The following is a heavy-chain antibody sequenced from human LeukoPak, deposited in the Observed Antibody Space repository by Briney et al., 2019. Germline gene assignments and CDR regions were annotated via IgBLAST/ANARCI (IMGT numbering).Heavy chain of an antibody. CDR1: GFTFSSYG. Sequence: GGSLRLSGAASGFTFSSYGMHWVRQAPGKGREWVAFIRYDGSNKYYADSVKGRFTISRDNSKNTLYLQMNSLRAEDTAVYYGGAAGYYYYGMDVWGQGTTVTVSS. V-gene: IGHV3-30*02. D-gene: IGHD6-13*01. CDR2: IRYDGSNK. J-gene: IGHJ6*02. CDR3: GAAGYYYYGMDV.